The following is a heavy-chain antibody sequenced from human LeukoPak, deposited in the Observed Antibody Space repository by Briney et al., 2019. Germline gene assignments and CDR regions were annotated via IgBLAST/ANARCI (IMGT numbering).Heavy chain of an antibody. Sequence: SQTLSLTCAISGDSVSSNSAAWNWIRQSPSRGLAWLGRTDYRSKWYNDYAVSVKSRITINPDTSKNQFSLQLNSVTPEDTAVYYCARDRGGDYDFWSGYLAPFDYWGQGTLVTVSS. CDR1: GDSVSSNSAA. D-gene: IGHD3-3*01. J-gene: IGHJ4*02. CDR3: ARDRGGDYDFWSGYLAPFDY. V-gene: IGHV6-1*01. CDR2: TDYRSKWYN.